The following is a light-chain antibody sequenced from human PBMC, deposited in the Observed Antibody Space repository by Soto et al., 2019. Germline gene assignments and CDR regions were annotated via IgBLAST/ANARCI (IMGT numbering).Light chain of an antibody. J-gene: IGKJ5*01. Sequence: EIVLTQSPGTLSLSPGERATLSCRASQSVSSSYLAWYQQRPGQAPRLLIYGASSRATGIPDRFSGTGSETDFTLTISRLEPEDFAVYYCQQYDNSPITFGQGTRLASK. V-gene: IGKV3-20*01. CDR1: QSVSSSY. CDR3: QQYDNSPIT. CDR2: GAS.